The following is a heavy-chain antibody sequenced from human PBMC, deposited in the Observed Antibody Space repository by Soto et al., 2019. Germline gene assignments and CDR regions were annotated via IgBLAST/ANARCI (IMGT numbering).Heavy chain of an antibody. J-gene: IGHJ4*02. CDR1: GFTFSSYA. Sequence: GGSLRLSCAASGFTFSSYAMHWVRQAPGKGLEWVAVISYDGSNKYYADSVKGRFTISRDNSKNTLYLQMNSLRAEDTAVYYCAREGLLVTGTPHFDYWGQGTLVTVSS. CDR3: AREGLLVTGTPHFDY. D-gene: IGHD2-15*01. CDR2: ISYDGSNK. V-gene: IGHV3-30-3*01.